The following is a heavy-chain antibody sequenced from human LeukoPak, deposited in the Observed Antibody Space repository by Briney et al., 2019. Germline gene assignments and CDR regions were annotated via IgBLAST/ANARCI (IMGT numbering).Heavy chain of an antibody. V-gene: IGHV3-9*01. CDR3: AKDHSTSGSYQFPDY. CDR2: ISWNSGSI. Sequence: TGGSLRLSCAASGFTFSSYAMSWVRQAPGKGLEWVSGISWNSGSIGYADSVKGRFTISRDNAKNSLYLQMNSLRAEDTALYYCAKDHSTSGSYQFPDYWGQGTLVTVSS. J-gene: IGHJ4*02. CDR1: GFTFSSYA. D-gene: IGHD1-26*01.